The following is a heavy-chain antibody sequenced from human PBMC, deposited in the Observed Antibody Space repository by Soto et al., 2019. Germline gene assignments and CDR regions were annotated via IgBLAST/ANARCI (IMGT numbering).Heavy chain of an antibody. J-gene: IGHJ4*02. CDR2: INPRSGKT. CDR1: GDTLSTYY. CDR3: ARGVGYSDSSGYPFDY. V-gene: IGHV1-46*03. D-gene: IGHD3-22*01. Sequence: VQLVQSGAEVKSPGASVKISCKASGDTLSTYYMHWARQAPGQGLEWMGIINPRSGKTNYPQKFQGRVTMTRDTSTTTVYMELSTLRSEDTAMYYCARGVGYSDSSGYPFDYWGQGTLVTVSS.